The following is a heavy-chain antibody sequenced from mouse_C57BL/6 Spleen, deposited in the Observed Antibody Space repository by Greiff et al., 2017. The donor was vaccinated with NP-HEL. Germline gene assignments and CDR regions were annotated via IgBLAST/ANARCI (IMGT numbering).Heavy chain of an antibody. J-gene: IGHJ3*01. V-gene: IGHV3-6*01. CDR3: ASSTMVTTLPFAY. D-gene: IGHD2-2*01. CDR2: ISYDGSN. CDR1: GYSITSGYY. Sequence: EVKLLESGPGLVKPSQSLSLTCSVTGYSITSGYYWNWIRQFPGNKLEWMGYISYDGSNNYNPSLKNRISITRDTSKNQFFLKLNSVTTEDTATYYCASSTMVTTLPFAYWGQGTLVTVSA.